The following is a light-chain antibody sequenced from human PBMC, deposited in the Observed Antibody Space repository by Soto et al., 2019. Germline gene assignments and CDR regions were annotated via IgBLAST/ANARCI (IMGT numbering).Light chain of an antibody. CDR1: SSNIGAGYD. CDR2: AKS. V-gene: IGLV1-40*01. CDR3: QSYDSSLSGFYV. J-gene: IGLJ1*01. Sequence: QSVLTQPPSVSGAPGQRVTISCTGSSSNIGAGYDVHWYQQLPGRAPKLLIYAKSNRPSGVPDRFSGSRSGTSASLAITGLQAEDEGDYSCQSYDSSLSGFYVFGSGTKVTVL.